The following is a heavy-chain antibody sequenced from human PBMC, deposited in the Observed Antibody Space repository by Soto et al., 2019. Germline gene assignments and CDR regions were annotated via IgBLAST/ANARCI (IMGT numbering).Heavy chain of an antibody. CDR1: GFTFSSYA. CDR2: ISYDGSNK. Sequence: QVQLVESGGGVVQPGRSLRLSCAASGFTFSSYAMHWVRQAPGKGLEWVAVISYDGSNKYYADSVKGRFTISRDNTKNTLYLQMNSLRAEDTAVYYCARDLVDTAMVEGFWGPGTLVTVSS. D-gene: IGHD5-18*01. V-gene: IGHV3-30-3*01. J-gene: IGHJ4*02. CDR3: ARDLVDTAMVEGF.